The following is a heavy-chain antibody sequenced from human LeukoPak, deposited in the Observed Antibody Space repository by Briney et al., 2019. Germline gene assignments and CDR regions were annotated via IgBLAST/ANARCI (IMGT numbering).Heavy chain of an antibody. V-gene: IGHV3-48*01. D-gene: IGHD3-3*01. CDR1: GFTFSSYS. Sequence: GGSLRLSCAASGFTFSSYSMNWVRQAPGKGLEWVSYISSSSSTIYYADSVKGRFTISRDNAKNSLYLQMNSLRAEDTAVYYCARVGRRTDLEWAFDIWGQGTMVTVSS. J-gene: IGHJ3*02. CDR2: ISSSSSTI. CDR3: ARVGRRTDLEWAFDI.